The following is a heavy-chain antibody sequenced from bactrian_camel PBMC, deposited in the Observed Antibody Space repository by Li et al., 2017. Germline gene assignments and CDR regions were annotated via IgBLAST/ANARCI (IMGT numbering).Heavy chain of an antibody. J-gene: IGHJ6*01. CDR3: ATLWSEPPVSFGY. CDR2: INSGGSST. V-gene: IGHV3S40*01. CDR1: GYTFSSYA. Sequence: VQLVESGGGLVQPGGSLRLSCAASGYTFSSYAMTWVRQPPGKGLEWVSSINSGGSSTYYTDSVKGRFTISRDNAKNTVYLQMNSLKSEDTALYFCATLWSEPPVSFGYWGQGTQVTVS. D-gene: IGHD2*01.